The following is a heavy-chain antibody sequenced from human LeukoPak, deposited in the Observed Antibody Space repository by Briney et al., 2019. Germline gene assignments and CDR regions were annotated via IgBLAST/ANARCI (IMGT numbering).Heavy chain of an antibody. CDR1: GFSFSNYA. CDR3: AKANWVSNADAVW. J-gene: IGHJ4*02. V-gene: IGHV3-23*01. Sequence: GGSLRLSCAASGFSFSNYAMSWVRQAPARGPEWVSSIRGGGGTFYADYVKGGFTLSRDDYRNTVYLQLNNLSVEHTAIYYCAKANWVSNADAVWWGQATKVTVSS. CDR2: IRGGGGT. D-gene: IGHD3-16*01.